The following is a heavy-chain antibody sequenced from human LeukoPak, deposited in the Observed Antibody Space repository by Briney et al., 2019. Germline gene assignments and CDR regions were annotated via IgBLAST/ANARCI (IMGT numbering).Heavy chain of an antibody. V-gene: IGHV4-59*01. CDR3: ARTNPYYYDSSGYRNLDAFDI. CDR2: IYYSGST. Sequence: SETLSLTCTVSGGSISSYYWSWIRQPPGKGLEWIGCIYYSGSTNYNPSLKSRVTISVDTSKNQFSLKLSSVTAADTAVYYCARTNPYYYDSSGYRNLDAFDIWGQGTMVTVSS. D-gene: IGHD3-22*01. CDR1: GGSISSYY. J-gene: IGHJ3*02.